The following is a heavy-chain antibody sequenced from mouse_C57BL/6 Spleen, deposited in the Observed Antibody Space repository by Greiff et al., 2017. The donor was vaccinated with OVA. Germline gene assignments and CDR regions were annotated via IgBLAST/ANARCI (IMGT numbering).Heavy chain of an antibody. CDR3: ARWGTYGSDD. CDR1: GYTFTSYW. J-gene: IGHJ2*01. CDR2: IDPSDSET. V-gene: IGHV1-52*01. D-gene: IGHD1-1*01. Sequence: VQLQQPGAELVRPGFSVKLSCKASGYTFTSYWMHWVKQRPIQGLEWIGNIDPSDSETHYNQKFKDKATLTVDKSSSTAYMQLSSLTSEDSAVYYCARWGTYGSDDWGQGTTLTVSS.